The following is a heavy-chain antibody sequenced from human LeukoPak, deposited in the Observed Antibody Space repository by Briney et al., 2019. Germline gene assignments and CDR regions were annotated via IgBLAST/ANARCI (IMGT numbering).Heavy chain of an antibody. V-gene: IGHV3-64*02. CDR1: GFTFGTYA. J-gene: IGHJ4*02. Sequence: GGSLRLSCAASGFTFGTYAMHWVRQAPGKGLEYVSAISSNGRITYYADSVKGRFTISRDNSKNILYLQMGSLRTEDTAVYHCARVSGWYWFDNWGQGTLVTVSS. CDR3: ARVSGWYWFDN. CDR2: ISSNGRIT. D-gene: IGHD6-19*01.